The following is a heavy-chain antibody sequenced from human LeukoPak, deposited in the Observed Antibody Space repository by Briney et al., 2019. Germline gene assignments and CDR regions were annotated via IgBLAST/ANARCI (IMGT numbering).Heavy chain of an antibody. V-gene: IGHV4-34*01. D-gene: IGHD3-10*01. J-gene: IGHJ5*02. CDR2: INRSGST. Sequence: SETLSLTCAVYGGSFSGYYWSWIRQPPGKGLEWIGEINRSGSTNYNPSLKSRVTISVDTSKNQFSLKLSSVTAADTAVYYCARDRYYYGSGSYGLNWFDPWGQGTLVTVSS. CDR1: GGSFSGYY. CDR3: ARDRYYYGSGSYGLNWFDP.